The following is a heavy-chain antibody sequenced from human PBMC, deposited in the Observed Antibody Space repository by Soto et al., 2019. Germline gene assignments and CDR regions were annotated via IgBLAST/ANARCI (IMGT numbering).Heavy chain of an antibody. Sequence: SETLSLTCTVSGCSISSYYWSWIRQTPGKGLEWIGHIFYTGITKYNSSLRSRVTISLDTSKTQFSLTLKSVTAADTAVYYCARRGFGLFYYGTSGSPDFYYYNMDVWGQGTTVTVS. CDR2: IFYTGIT. CDR1: GCSISSYY. D-gene: IGHD3-22*01. J-gene: IGHJ6*03. CDR3: ARRGFGLFYYGTSGSPDFYYYNMDV. V-gene: IGHV4-59*08.